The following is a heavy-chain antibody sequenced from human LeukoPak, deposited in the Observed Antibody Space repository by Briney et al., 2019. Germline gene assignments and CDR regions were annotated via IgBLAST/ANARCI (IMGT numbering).Heavy chain of an antibody. D-gene: IGHD6-13*01. CDR3: AKVGQQQLPDY. Sequence: PGGSLRLSCVASGFTFSSYALSWVRQAPGKGLEWVSDISGSGVTRNYADSVKGRFTISRDNSKSTLYLQMNSLRAEYTAVYYCAKVGQQQLPDYWGQGTLVTVSS. V-gene: IGHV3-23*01. CDR1: GFTFSSYA. J-gene: IGHJ4*02. CDR2: ISGSGVTR.